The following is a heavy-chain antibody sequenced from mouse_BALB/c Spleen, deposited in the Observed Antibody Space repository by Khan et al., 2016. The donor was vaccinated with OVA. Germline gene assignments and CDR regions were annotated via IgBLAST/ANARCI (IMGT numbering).Heavy chain of an antibody. J-gene: IGHJ4*01. CDR1: GYTFTSYK. CDR3: VRAEASHGSDYGMAY. CDR2: INPSNGYT. V-gene: IGHV1-4*01. Sequence: QVQLQQSGAELARPWASVKMSCKASGYTFTSYKIHWIKVRPGQGLEWIGFINPSNGYTNYNQKFKDKATLTADKSSTTVHMLLSSLTSDDSAVYNCVRAEASHGSDYGMAYWGQGTSVTVS. D-gene: IGHD1-1*01.